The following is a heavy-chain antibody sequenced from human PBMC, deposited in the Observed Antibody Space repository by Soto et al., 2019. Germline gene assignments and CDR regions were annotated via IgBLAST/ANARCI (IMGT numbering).Heavy chain of an antibody. CDR3: AREENCSGGTCYSEYFHR. V-gene: IGHV1-46*01. CDR2: VNPSGGST. D-gene: IGHD2-15*01. Sequence: SVKVSCKASGYLFTAYSMHWVRLAPGQGLEWMGVVNPSGGSTKYAQNFQGRVTMTRDTSTTTIYMELSSLRSDDTAIYYCAREENCSGGTCYSEYFHRWGQGXLVTVYS. CDR1: GYLFTAYS. J-gene: IGHJ1*01.